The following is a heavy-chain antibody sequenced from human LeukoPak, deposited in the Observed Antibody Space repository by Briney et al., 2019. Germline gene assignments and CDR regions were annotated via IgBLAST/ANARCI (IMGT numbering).Heavy chain of an antibody. CDR1: GGSLSGYA. Sequence: PSETLSLTCAVYGGSLSGYAWSWIRQPPGKGLEWIGEINQRRSLKYNPSLESRVTISVDTSKNQFSLKLSSVTAADTAVYYCGSGYYYVDAFDIWGQGTMVTVSS. J-gene: IGHJ3*02. D-gene: IGHD3-22*01. V-gene: IGHV4-34*01. CDR2: INQRRSL. CDR3: GSGYYYVDAFDI.